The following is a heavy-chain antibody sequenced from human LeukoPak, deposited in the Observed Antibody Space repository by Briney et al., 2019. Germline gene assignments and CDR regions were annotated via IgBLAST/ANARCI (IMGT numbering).Heavy chain of an antibody. V-gene: IGHV3-23*01. CDR3: ARGGRGSAAVVAPRSFDI. J-gene: IGHJ3*02. Sequence: GGSLRLSCAASGFTFSSYAMSWVRQAPGKGLEWVSAISGSGGSTYYADSVKGRFTISRDNSKNTLYLRMNSLRAEDAAVYYCARGGRGSAAVVAPRSFDIWGQGTMVTVSS. D-gene: IGHD3-22*01. CDR1: GFTFSSYA. CDR2: ISGSGGST.